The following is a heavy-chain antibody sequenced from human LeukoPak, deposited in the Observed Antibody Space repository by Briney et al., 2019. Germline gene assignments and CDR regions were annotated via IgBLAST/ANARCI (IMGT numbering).Heavy chain of an antibody. J-gene: IGHJ6*03. Sequence: ASVKVSCKASGGTFSSYAISWVRQAPGQGLEWMGGIIPIFGTANYAQKFQGRVTITTDESTSTAYMELSSLRPEDTAVYYCASLSPDCSSTSCYNYYYYYMDVWGKGTTVTVSS. D-gene: IGHD2-2*02. CDR1: GGTFSSYA. CDR2: IIPIFGTA. CDR3: ASLSPDCSSTSCYNYYYYYMDV. V-gene: IGHV1-69*05.